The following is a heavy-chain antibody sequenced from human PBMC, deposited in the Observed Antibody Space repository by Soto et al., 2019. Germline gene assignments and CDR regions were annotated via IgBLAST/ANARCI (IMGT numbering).Heavy chain of an antibody. Sequence: ASVKVSCKASGGTFSSYTISWVRQAPGQGLEWMGRIIPILGIANYAQKFRGRVTITADKSTSTAYMELSSLRSEDTAVYYCARPSGYSYGPEPPHYYYYYMDVWGKGTTVTVSS. J-gene: IGHJ6*03. CDR3: ARPSGYSYGPEPPHYYYYYMDV. CDR1: GGTFSSYT. V-gene: IGHV1-69*02. CDR2: IIPILGIA. D-gene: IGHD5-18*01.